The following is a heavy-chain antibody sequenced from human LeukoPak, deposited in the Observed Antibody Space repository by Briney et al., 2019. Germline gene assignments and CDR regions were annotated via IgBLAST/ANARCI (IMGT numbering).Heavy chain of an antibody. D-gene: IGHD6-13*01. CDR1: GGSISTGSYY. CDR3: ARSSAGVPFDY. J-gene: IGHJ4*02. Sequence: SPSETLSLTCTASGGSISTGSYYWGWVRQPPGKGLEYIGSISYSGTTYYNPSLKSRVTISVDTSKNHFSLNLSSVSAADTAVYYCARSSAGVPFDYWGQGTLVTVSS. CDR2: ISYSGTT. V-gene: IGHV4-39*02.